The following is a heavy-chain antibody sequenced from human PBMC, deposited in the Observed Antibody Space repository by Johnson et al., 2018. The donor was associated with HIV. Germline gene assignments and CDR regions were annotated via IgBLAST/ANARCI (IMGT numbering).Heavy chain of an antibody. CDR3: ARDDTWGDAFDI. J-gene: IGHJ3*02. CDR1: QFTFSRYD. V-gene: IGHV3-25*05. Sequence: VQLVESGGGSAKPAGSPRLSCAASQFTFSRYDMNCVRQAPGIGLDLVGQVNPNGGNTYLKDSGKDRFNAPRGNAKNSLYLQMNSLRAEDTAVYYCARDDTWGDAFDIWGQGTMVTVSS. D-gene: IGHD1-26*01. CDR2: VNPNGGNT.